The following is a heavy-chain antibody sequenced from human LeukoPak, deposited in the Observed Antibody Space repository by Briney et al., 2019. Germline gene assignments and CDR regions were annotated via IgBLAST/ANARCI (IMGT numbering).Heavy chain of an antibody. J-gene: IGHJ4*02. CDR2: IYYSGST. CDR1: GGSISSSSYY. CDR3: ARDRGYMVRGVFDY. V-gene: IGHV4-39*07. Sequence: SETLSLTCTVSGGSISSSSYYWGWIRQPPGKGLEWIGSIYYSGSTYYNPSLKSRVTISVDTSKNQFSLKLSSVTAADTAVYYCARDRGYMVRGVFDYWGQGTLVTVSS. D-gene: IGHD3-10*01.